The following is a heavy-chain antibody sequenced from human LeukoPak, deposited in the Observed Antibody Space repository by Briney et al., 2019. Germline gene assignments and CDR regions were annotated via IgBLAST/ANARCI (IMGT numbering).Heavy chain of an antibody. CDR2: ISSSSSYI. V-gene: IGHV3-21*01. J-gene: IGHJ4*02. D-gene: IGHD2-2*02. Sequence: GGSLRLSCAASGFTFSSYSMNWVRQAPGKGLEWVSSISSSSSYIYYADSVKGRFTISRDNSKNTLYLQMNSLRAEDTAVYYCARDERVVPAAISDYWGQGTLVTVSS. CDR1: GFTFSSYS. CDR3: ARDERVVPAAISDY.